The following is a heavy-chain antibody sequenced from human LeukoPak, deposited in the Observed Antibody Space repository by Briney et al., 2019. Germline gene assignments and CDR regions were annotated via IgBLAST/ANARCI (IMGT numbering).Heavy chain of an antibody. CDR1: GFTVSSNY. V-gene: IGHV3-53*01. J-gene: IGHJ3*02. CDR2: IYSGGTT. Sequence: GGSLRLSCAASGFTVSSNYMTWVRQAPGKGLEWVSIIYSGGTTYYADSVKGRFTISRDNSKNTLYLQVKNLRAEDTAVYYCARLVRDAFDIWGQGTMVTVSS. CDR3: ARLVRDAFDI.